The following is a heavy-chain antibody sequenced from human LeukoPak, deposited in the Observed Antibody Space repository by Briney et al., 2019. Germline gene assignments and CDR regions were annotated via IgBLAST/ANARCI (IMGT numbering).Heavy chain of an antibody. CDR3: AREGGAAVAGTGFDY. CDR1: GGSFSGYY. CDR2: INHSGST. Sequence: SETLSLTYAVYGGSFSGYYWSWIRQPPGKGREWIGEINHSGSTNYNPSLKSRVTISVDTSKNQFSLKLSSVTAADTAVYYCAREGGAAVAGTGFDYWGQGTLVTVSS. D-gene: IGHD6-19*01. V-gene: IGHV4-34*01. J-gene: IGHJ4*02.